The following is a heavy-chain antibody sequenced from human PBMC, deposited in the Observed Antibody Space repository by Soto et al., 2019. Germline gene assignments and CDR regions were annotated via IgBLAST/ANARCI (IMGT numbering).Heavy chain of an antibody. Sequence: LSLTCTVSGGSISSYYWSWIRQPPGKGLEWIGYIYYSGSTNYNPSLKSRVTISVDTSKNQFSLKLSSVTAADTAVYYCAREVLLVAARHPAKEYYFDYWGQGTLVTVSS. CDR1: GGSISSYY. CDR3: AREVLLVAARHPAKEYYFDY. J-gene: IGHJ4*02. CDR2: IYYSGST. V-gene: IGHV4-59*01. D-gene: IGHD6-6*01.